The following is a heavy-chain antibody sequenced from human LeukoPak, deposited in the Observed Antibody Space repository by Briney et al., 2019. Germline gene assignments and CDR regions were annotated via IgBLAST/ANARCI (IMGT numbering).Heavy chain of an antibody. D-gene: IGHD7-27*01. Sequence: GGSLRLSCAASGFTFSSYAMSWVRQAPEKGLEWVSAISGSGGSTYYADSVKGRFTISRDNSKNTLYLQMNSLRAEDTAVYYCAKNFLGLVLGNHFDYWGQGTLVTVSS. V-gene: IGHV3-23*01. CDR2: ISGSGGST. CDR1: GFTFSSYA. CDR3: AKNFLGLVLGNHFDY. J-gene: IGHJ4*02.